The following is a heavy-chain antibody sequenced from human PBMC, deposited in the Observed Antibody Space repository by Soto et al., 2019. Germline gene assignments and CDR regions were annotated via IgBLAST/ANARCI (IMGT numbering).Heavy chain of an antibody. V-gene: IGHV4-39*01. J-gene: IGHJ5*02. Sequence: PSETLSLTCTVSGGSISSSSYYWGWIRQPPGKGLEWIGSIYYSGSTYYNPSLKSRVTISVDTSKNQFSLKLSSVTAADTAVYYCARQGRGWELPDWFDPWGQGTLVPVSS. D-gene: IGHD1-26*01. CDR2: IYYSGST. CDR1: GGSISSSSYY. CDR3: ARQGRGWELPDWFDP.